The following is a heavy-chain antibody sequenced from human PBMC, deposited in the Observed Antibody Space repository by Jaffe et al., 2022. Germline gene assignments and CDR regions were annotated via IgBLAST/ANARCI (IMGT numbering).Heavy chain of an antibody. V-gene: IGHV4-4*02. Sequence: QVQLQESGPGLVKPSGTLSLSCAVSGGSISSSYWWSWVRQPPGKGLEWIGEIYHSGSTNYNSSLRSRLTISVDKSNNQFSLKLSSVTAADTAVYYCARDFRDSSSKSDAFDIWGQGTMVTVSS. CDR2: IYHSGST. CDR1: GGSISSSYW. D-gene: IGHD6-19*01. CDR3: ARDFRDSSSKSDAFDI. J-gene: IGHJ3*02.